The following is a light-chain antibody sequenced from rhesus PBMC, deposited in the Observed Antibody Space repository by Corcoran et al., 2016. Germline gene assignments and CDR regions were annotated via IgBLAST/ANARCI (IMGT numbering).Light chain of an antibody. CDR1: QGINKA. Sequence: DIQMTQSPSSLSASVGDRVTVTCRASQGINKALSWYQQKPGKAPTLLIYAASSLQTGVSSRFSGGGSGTDYTLTISSLQPEDVATYYCLQDYTTPYSFGQGTKVEIK. V-gene: IGKV1-94*01. J-gene: IGKJ2*01. CDR2: AAS. CDR3: LQDYTTPYS.